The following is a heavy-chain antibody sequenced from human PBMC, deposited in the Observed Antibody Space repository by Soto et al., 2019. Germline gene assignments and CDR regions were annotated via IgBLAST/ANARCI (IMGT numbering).Heavy chain of an antibody. J-gene: IGHJ6*03. CDR2: ISSSSSTI. D-gene: IGHD3-16*02. Sequence: PGGSLRLSCAASGFTFGSYSMNWVRQAPGKGLEWVSYISSSSSTIYYADSVKGRFTISRDNAKNSLYLQMNSLRAEDTAVYYCARESGSGYEKVPYYDYIWGSYRSPFGYYYMDVWGKGTTVTVSS. V-gene: IGHV3-48*01. CDR3: ARESGSGYEKVPYYDYIWGSYRSPFGYYYMDV. CDR1: GFTFGSYS.